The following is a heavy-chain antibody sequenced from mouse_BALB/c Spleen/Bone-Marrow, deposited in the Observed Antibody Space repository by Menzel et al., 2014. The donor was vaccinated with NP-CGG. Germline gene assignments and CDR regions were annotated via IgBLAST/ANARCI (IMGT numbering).Heavy chain of an antibody. V-gene: IGHV5-6-3*01. CDR1: GFTFXSYG. CDR3: ARGLDY. CDR2: INTNGGNT. Sequence: EVKVEESGGGLVQPGGSLKLSCAASGFTFXSYGMSWVRQTPDKRLELVATINTNGGNTYYPDSVKGRFTISRDNAKNTLYLQMSSLKSEDTAMYYCARGLDYWGQGTTLTVSS. J-gene: IGHJ2*01.